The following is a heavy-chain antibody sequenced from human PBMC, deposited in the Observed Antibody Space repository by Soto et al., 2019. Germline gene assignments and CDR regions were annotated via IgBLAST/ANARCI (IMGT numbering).Heavy chain of an antibody. D-gene: IGHD4-17*01. Sequence: QLQLQESGSGLVKPSQTLSLTCAVSGDSISSGGYSWSWIRPPPGKGLEWIGYIYHSGSTYYNPSLKSRVTISIDRSKNQFSLKLSSVTSADTAVYYCARFYGDYSNWFDPWGQGTLVTVSS. V-gene: IGHV4-30-2*01. CDR2: IYHSGST. CDR3: ARFYGDYSNWFDP. CDR1: GDSISSGGYS. J-gene: IGHJ5*02.